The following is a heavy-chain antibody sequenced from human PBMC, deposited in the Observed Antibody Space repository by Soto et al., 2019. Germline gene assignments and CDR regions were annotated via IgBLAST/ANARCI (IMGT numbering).Heavy chain of an antibody. Sequence: QVQLVQSGAEVKKPGSSVKVSCKASGGTFSSYTISWVRQAPGQGLEWMGRIIPILGIANYAQKFQGRVTITTDKTTSSAYMELSSLRSEDTAVCYCASDYGSGSYDYWGRGTLFTVSS. CDR3: ASDYGSGSYDY. J-gene: IGHJ4*02. CDR1: GGTFSSYT. CDR2: IIPILGIA. V-gene: IGHV1-69*02. D-gene: IGHD3-10*01.